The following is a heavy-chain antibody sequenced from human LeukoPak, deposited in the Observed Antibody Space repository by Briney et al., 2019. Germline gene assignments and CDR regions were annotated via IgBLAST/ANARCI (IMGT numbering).Heavy chain of an antibody. CDR3: AKVGGRSSSLYYGMDV. CDR1: GFTSSSYA. CDR2: ISGSGGST. J-gene: IGHJ6*02. Sequence: GGSLRLSCAASGFTSSSYAMSWVRQAPGKGLEWVSAISGSGGSTYYADSVKGRFTISRDNSKNTLYLQMNSLRAEDTAVYYCAKVGGRSSSLYYGMDVWGQGTTVTVSS. V-gene: IGHV3-23*01. D-gene: IGHD6-13*01.